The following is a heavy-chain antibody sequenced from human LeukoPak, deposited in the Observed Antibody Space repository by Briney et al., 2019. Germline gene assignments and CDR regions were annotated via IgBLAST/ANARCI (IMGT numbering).Heavy chain of an antibody. D-gene: IGHD3-3*01. V-gene: IGHV4-39*07. J-gene: IGHJ4*02. CDR3: ARLRVKDYDFWSDYPDY. Sequence: PSETLSLTCTVSGGSISSSSYYWGWIRQPPGKGLEWIGNIYYSGSTYYNSSLKSRVTISVDTSKNQFSLKLSSVTAADTAVYYCARLRVKDYDFWSDYPDYWGQGTLVTVSS. CDR2: IYYSGST. CDR1: GGSISSSSYY.